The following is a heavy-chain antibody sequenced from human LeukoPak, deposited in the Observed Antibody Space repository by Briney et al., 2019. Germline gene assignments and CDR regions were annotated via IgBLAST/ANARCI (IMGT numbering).Heavy chain of an antibody. CDR3: ARTDSRCSRHIDY. D-gene: IGHD3-22*01. CDR1: GGSISGFF. V-gene: IGHV4-59*12. Sequence: PSETLSLTCTVSGGSISGFFWSWIRQSPDKGLEWIGYVFDSSISDYNPSLKSRVTMSVDTSRMYFSLNVTSVTAADTAVYFCARTDSRCSRHIDYWGRGTLVIVSS. CDR2: VFDSSIS. J-gene: IGHJ4*02.